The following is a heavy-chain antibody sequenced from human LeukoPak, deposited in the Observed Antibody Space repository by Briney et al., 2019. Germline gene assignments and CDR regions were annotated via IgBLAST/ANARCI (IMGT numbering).Heavy chain of an antibody. J-gene: IGHJ3*02. CDR2: SAXXXNT. Sequence: SAXXXNTNYAQKLQGRVTMTTDTSMSTAYMELRSLRSDDTAVYYCARVTTSYYDYVWGSYSGAFDIWGQGTMVTVSS. CDR3: ARVTTSYYDYVWGSYSGAFDI. V-gene: IGHV1-18*01. D-gene: IGHD3-16*01.